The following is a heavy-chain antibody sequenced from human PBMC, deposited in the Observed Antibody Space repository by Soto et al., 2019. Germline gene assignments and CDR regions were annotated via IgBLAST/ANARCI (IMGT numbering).Heavy chain of an antibody. CDR3: ARDPTVAARSFDY. CDR2: IIPILGIA. CDR1: GGTFSSYT. D-gene: IGHD6-6*01. V-gene: IGHV1-69*04. Sequence: VKVSCKASGGTFSSYTISWVRQAPGQGLEWMGRIIPILGIANYAQKFQGRVTITADKSTSTAYMELSSLRSEDTAVYYCARDPTVAARSFDYWGQGTLVTVSS. J-gene: IGHJ4*02.